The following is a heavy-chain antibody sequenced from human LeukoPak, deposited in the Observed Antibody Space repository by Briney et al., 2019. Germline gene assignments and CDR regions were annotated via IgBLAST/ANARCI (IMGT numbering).Heavy chain of an antibody. J-gene: IGHJ4*02. D-gene: IGHD6-13*01. CDR3: AKGSYSSSWYRRTAFDY. CDR2: ISGSGGNT. CDR1: GFTFSSYA. Sequence: GGSLRLSCAASGFTFSSYAMSWVRQAPGKGLEWVSAISGSGGNTYYADSVKGRFTISRDNSKNTLYLQMNSLRAEDTAVYYCAKGSYSSSWYRRTAFDYWGQGTLVTVSS. V-gene: IGHV3-23*01.